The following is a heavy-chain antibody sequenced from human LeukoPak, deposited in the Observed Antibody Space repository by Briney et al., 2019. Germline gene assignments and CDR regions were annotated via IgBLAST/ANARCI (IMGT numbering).Heavy chain of an antibody. CDR2: ISGSGGST. V-gene: IGHV3-23*01. CDR1: GFTFSSYA. Sequence: PGGSLRLSCAASGFTFSSYAMSWVRQAPGEGLEWVSAISGSGGSTYYADSVKGRFTISRDNAKNSLYPQMNSLRAEDTAVYYCARVMNGDYRPFDYWGQGTLVTVSS. J-gene: IGHJ4*02. CDR3: ARVMNGDYRPFDY. D-gene: IGHD4-17*01.